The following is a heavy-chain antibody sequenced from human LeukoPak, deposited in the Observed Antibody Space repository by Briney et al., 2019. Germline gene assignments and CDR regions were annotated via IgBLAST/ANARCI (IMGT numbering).Heavy chain of an antibody. CDR2: ISGSGGST. Sequence: GGSLRLSCAASGFTFSSYAMSWVRQAPGKGLEWVSAISGSGGSTYYADSVKGRFTISRDNSKNTLYLQMNSLGAEDTAVYYCAKDLGLFGESPRDAFNIWGQGTMVTVSS. V-gene: IGHV3-23*01. J-gene: IGHJ3*02. D-gene: IGHD3-10*02. CDR1: GFTFSSYA. CDR3: AKDLGLFGESPRDAFNI.